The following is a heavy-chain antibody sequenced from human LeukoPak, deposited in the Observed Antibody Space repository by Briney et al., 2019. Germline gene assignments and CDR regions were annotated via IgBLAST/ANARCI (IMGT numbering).Heavy chain of an antibody. CDR1: GGSFSGYY. D-gene: IGHD3-22*01. CDR2: INHSGST. CDR3: ARGLINYYYYYMDI. V-gene: IGHV4-34*01. Sequence: PSETLSLTCAVYGGSFSGYYWSWIRQPPGKGLEWIGEINHSGSTNYNPSLKSRVTISVDTSKNQFSLKLSSVTAADTAVYYCARGLINYYYYYMDIWGNGTTVTVSS. J-gene: IGHJ6*03.